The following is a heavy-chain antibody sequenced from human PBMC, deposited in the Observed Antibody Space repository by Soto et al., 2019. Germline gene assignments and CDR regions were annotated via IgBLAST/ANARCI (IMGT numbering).Heavy chain of an antibody. CDR3: ARAEGHIAVAGNGERAFDI. Sequence: ASVKVSCKASGYTFSGYYMHWLRQAPGQGLEWMGIINPSGGSTSYAQKFQGRVTMTRDTSISTVYMELSSLRSEDTAVYYCARAEGHIAVAGNGERAFDIWGQGTMVPVSS. D-gene: IGHD6-19*01. CDR2: INPSGGST. CDR1: GYTFSGYY. J-gene: IGHJ3*02. V-gene: IGHV1-46*03.